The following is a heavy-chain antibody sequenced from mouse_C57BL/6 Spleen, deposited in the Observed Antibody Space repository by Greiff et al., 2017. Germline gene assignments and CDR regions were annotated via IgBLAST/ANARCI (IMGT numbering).Heavy chain of an antibody. J-gene: IGHJ1*03. V-gene: IGHV1-4*01. CDR3: ARSEYYGSPYWYFEV. Sequence: VQLQESGAELARPGASVKMSCKASGYTFPSYTMHWVKQRPGQGLEWLGYINPSSGYTKYNQKFKDKATLTADKSSSTAYMQLSSLTSEDSAVYYCARSEYYGSPYWYFEVWGTGTTVTVSS. CDR1: GYTFPSYT. CDR2: INPSSGYT. D-gene: IGHD1-1*01.